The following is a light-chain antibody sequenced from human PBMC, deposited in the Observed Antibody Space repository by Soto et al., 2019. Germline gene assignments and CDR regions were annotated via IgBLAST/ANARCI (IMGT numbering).Light chain of an antibody. CDR3: LQDYNYPRT. V-gene: IGKV1-6*01. Sequence: AIQMTQSPSSLSASVGDRVTITCRASQGITNDLGWYQQKPGQAPNLLIYDASRLQSGVSSRFSGSGSGTDFTLTISNLQPEDFATYYCLQDYNYPRTFGQGTRLEIK. J-gene: IGKJ2*01. CDR2: DAS. CDR1: QGITND.